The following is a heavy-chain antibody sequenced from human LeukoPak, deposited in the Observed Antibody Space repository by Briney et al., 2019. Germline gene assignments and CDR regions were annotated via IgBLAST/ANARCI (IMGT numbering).Heavy chain of an antibody. CDR2: MNPNSGNT. D-gene: IGHD6-19*01. V-gene: IGHV1-8*01. Sequence: GASVKVSCKASVYTFTSCDINWVRQATGQGLEWMGWMNPNSGNTDYGQSFQGRITMTRDISIGTAYMELSNLTSEDTAIYYCTRGSSGRRDNWGQGTLVTVSA. J-gene: IGHJ4*02. CDR1: VYTFTSCD. CDR3: TRGSSGRRDN.